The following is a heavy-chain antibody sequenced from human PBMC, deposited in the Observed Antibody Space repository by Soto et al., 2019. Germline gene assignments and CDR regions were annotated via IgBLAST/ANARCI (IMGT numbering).Heavy chain of an antibody. CDR1: GFSFSTST. CDR3: ARVRRNDASDYYGMDV. CDR2: ISSGSTTI. J-gene: IGHJ6*02. Sequence: GGSLRLSGAASGFSFSTSTMNWVRQAPGKGLEWVSYISSGSTTIYYADSVKGRFTISRDNGKNSLYLQMNSLRDEDTAVYYCARVRRNDASDYYGMDVWGQGTTVTVSS. D-gene: IGHD1-1*01. V-gene: IGHV3-48*02.